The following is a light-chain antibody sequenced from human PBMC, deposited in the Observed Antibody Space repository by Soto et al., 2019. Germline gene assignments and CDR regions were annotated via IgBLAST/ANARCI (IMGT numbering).Light chain of an antibody. CDR2: GTS. Sequence: EIVLTQSPGTLSLSPGERATLSCRTSQSVTTSSLAWYQQKPGQAPRLLIYGTSIRATGVPDRFSGSGSATDFTLTISRLEPEDFAVYYCHQYGDSPQAFGQGTKVEI. CDR3: HQYGDSPQA. CDR1: QSVTTSS. J-gene: IGKJ1*01. V-gene: IGKV3-20*01.